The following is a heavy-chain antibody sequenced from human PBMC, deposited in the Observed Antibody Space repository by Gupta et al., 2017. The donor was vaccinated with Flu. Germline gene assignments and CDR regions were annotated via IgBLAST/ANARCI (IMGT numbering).Heavy chain of an antibody. CDR1: GASVGGSY. CDR2: RSYGTGG. J-gene: IGHJ5*02. V-gene: IGHV4-59*08. Sequence: QVELKESGPGLVKPWETLSLTCTVSGASVGGSYWNWIRQVPGRGLEWIAYRSYGTGGQYNPSLKSRVTVSVDTSKNQVSLEMMSLTVADTAVYFCARLFSPSPYGYFDPWGQGIQVTVS. D-gene: IGHD5-18*01. CDR3: ARLFSPSPYGYFDP.